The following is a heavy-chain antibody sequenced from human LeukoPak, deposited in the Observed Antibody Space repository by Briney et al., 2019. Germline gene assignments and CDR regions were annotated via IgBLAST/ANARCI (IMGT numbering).Heavy chain of an antibody. D-gene: IGHD4-17*01. CDR2: IKQDGRDK. Sequence: GGTLRLSCAASGFTFSSYWMSWVRQAPGKGLEWVANIKQDGRDKSYVGSVKARFTISRDSAKNSLYLQMNSLRAEDTAVYYCARDRWGTATYFDYWGQGTLVIVSS. CDR1: GFTFSSYW. CDR3: ARDRWGTATYFDY. V-gene: IGHV3-7*01. J-gene: IGHJ4*02.